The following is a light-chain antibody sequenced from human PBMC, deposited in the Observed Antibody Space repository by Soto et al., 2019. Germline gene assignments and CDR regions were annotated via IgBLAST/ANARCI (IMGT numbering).Light chain of an antibody. CDR2: AAS. CDR3: QQSYSTPET. CDR1: QSISSY. J-gene: IGKJ2*01. Sequence: DIQMTQSPSSLSASVGDRVTITGRASQSISSYLNWYQQKPGKAPKLLIYAASSLQSGVPSRFSGSGSGTDFTLTISSLQPADFATYYCQQSYSTPETFGQGTKLEIK. V-gene: IGKV1-39*01.